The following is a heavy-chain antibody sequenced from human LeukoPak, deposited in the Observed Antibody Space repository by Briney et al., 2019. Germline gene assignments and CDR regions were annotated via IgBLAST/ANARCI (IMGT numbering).Heavy chain of an antibody. CDR2: ISYDGSNK. J-gene: IGHJ6*03. V-gene: IGHV3-30-3*01. CDR1: GFTFSSYA. CDR3: ARDWCSSTSCHYYYYYMDV. D-gene: IGHD2-2*01. Sequence: GGSLRLSCAASGFTFSSYAVHWVRQAPGKGLEWVAVISYDGSNKYYADSVKGRFTISRDNSKNTLYLQMNSLRAEDTAVYYCARDWCSSTSCHYYYYYMDVWGKGTTVTVSS.